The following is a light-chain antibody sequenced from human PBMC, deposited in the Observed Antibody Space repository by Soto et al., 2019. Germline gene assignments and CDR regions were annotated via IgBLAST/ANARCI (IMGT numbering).Light chain of an antibody. J-gene: IGLJ1*01. CDR1: SSNIGSNT. CDR3: AAWDDSLNGYV. Sequence: QSVLTQPPSASGTPGQRVTISCSGSSSNIGSNTLNWYQQLPGTAPKLLIHANNQRPSGVPDRFSGSKSGTSASLAISWLHSEEADYYCAAWDDSLNGYVFGTGPKRTVL. CDR2: ANN. V-gene: IGLV1-44*01.